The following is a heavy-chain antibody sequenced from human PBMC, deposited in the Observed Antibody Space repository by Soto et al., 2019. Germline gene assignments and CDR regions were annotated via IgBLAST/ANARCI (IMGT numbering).Heavy chain of an antibody. V-gene: IGHV4-31*03. D-gene: IGHD3-22*01. CDR2: IYYSGST. CDR3: ARDRTVKYYYDSRGYANWFDP. J-gene: IGHJ5*02. CDR1: GGSISSGGYY. Sequence: SETLSLTCTVSGGSISSGGYYWSWIRQHQGKGLEWIGYIYYSGSTYYNPSLKSRVTISVDTSKNQSSLKLSSVTAADTSVYYCARDRTVKYYYDSRGYANWFDPWGQGTLVTVSS.